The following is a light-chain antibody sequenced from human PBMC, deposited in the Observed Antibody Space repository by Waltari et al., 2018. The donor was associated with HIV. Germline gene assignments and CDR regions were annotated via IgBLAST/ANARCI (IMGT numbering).Light chain of an antibody. V-gene: IGKV3-15*01. Sequence: EIVMTQSPATLYVSPGERTILSCRASQSVSSNLAWYKQKPGQAPRLLIHSASTRATGIPARFSGGGSGTDFTLTITSLQSEDSGFYYCQQYFSPPPLTFGGGTKVEIK. CDR3: QQYFSPPPLT. CDR1: QSVSSN. CDR2: SAS. J-gene: IGKJ4*01.